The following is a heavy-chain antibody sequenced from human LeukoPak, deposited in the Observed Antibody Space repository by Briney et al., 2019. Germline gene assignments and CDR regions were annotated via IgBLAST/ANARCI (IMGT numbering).Heavy chain of an antibody. D-gene: IGHD1-1*01. J-gene: IGHJ6*03. Sequence: SVTVSCKASGGTFSSYAISWVRQAPGQGLEWMGGIIPIFGTANYAQKFQGRVTITADESTSTAYMELSSLRSEDTAVYYCARKANMEDYYYMDVWGKGTKVTVSS. CDR3: ARKANMEDYYYMDV. V-gene: IGHV1-69*13. CDR2: IIPIFGTA. CDR1: GGTFSSYA.